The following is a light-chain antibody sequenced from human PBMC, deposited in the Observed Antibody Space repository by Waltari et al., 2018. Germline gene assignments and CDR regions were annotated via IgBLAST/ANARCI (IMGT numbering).Light chain of an antibody. J-gene: IGKJ4*01. CDR3: QHYGASPLT. CDR2: GAS. Sequence: EVLLTQSPGTLSLSPGERATLSCRASQSVNTNYLAWYQKKPGQAPRLLIYGASRGATGIPDRFSGSGSGTDFSLTISRVEPEDFAVYYCQHYGASPLTFGGGTTVEIK. V-gene: IGKV3-20*01. CDR1: QSVNTNY.